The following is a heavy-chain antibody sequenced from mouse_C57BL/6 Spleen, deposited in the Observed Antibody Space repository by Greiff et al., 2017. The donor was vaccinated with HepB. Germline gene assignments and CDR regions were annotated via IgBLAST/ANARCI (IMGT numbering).Heavy chain of an antibody. V-gene: IGHV1-61*01. D-gene: IGHD4-1*01. Sequence: QVQLQQPGAELVRPGSSVKLSCKASGYTFTSYWMDWVKQRPGQGLEWIGNIYPSDSETHYNQKFKDKATLTVDKSSSTAYMQLSSLTSEDSAVYYCARNVGPHYFDYWGQGTTLTVSS. CDR3: ARNVGPHYFDY. J-gene: IGHJ2*01. CDR2: IYPSDSET. CDR1: GYTFTSYW.